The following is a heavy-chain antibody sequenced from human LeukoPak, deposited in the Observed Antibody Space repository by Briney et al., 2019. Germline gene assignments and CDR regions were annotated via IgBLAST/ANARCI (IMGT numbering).Heavy chain of an antibody. CDR3: AKVSGLHMSVVETDSFDY. J-gene: IGHJ4*02. CDR2: IRYDGSNK. CDR1: GFTFSNYG. V-gene: IGHV3-30*02. Sequence: GGSLRLSCAASGFTFSNYGMHWVRQAPGKGLEWVAFIRYDGSNKYYADSVKGRFTISRDNSKNMVYLQIDSLRAEDTAVYYCAKVSGLHMSVVETDSFDYWGQGTRVTVSS. D-gene: IGHD3-22*01.